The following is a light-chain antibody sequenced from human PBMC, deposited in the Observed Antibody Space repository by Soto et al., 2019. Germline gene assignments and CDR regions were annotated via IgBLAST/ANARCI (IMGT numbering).Light chain of an antibody. J-gene: IGLJ2*01. CDR3: SSYTSSSTLVL. CDR1: SSDIGGYTS. Sequence: QSALTQPASVSGSPGQSITISCTGTSSDIGGYTSVSWYQHHPAKAPKLMIYDVSNRPSGVSNRFSGSKSGNTASLTISGLQAEDEADYYCSSYTSSSTLVLFGGGTKLTVL. CDR2: DVS. V-gene: IGLV2-14*03.